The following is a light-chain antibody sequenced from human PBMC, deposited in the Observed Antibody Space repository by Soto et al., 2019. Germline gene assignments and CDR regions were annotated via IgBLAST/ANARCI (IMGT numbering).Light chain of an antibody. CDR1: QCVSSY. CDR2: GAS. CDR3: QQYNIWPPLT. Sequence: EIGFTQILSIRSVSPGERATLSCRASQCVSSYLAWYQQIPGQAPRLLIYGASTRATGIPARFSGSGSGTEFTLTISSLQSEDFAVYYCQQYNIWPPLTFGQGTRLEI. V-gene: IGKV3-15*01. J-gene: IGKJ5*01.